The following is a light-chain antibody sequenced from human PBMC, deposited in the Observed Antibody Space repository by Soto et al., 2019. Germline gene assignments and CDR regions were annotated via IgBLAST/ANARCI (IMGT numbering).Light chain of an antibody. J-gene: IGKJ1*01. CDR2: GAS. CDR3: QQYGNSPRT. V-gene: IGKV3-20*01. Sequence: IVSTPSPSTLPLSPVATATHSSQASQNVNSNFLAWYQQKPGQAPRLLISGASNRAAGIPDRFSGSGSGTDFTLTISRLEPEDFAVYYCQQYGNSPRTFGQGTKVDIK. CDR1: QNVNSNF.